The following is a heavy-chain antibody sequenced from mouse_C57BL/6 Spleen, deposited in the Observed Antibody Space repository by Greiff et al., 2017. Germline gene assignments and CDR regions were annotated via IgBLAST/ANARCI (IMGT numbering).Heavy chain of an antibody. CDR1: GYTFTDYE. D-gene: IGHD2-1*01. J-gene: IGHJ3*01. CDR2: IDPETGGT. CDR3: TRDGNYSRWFAY. Sequence: QVQLQQSGAELVRPGASVTLSCKASGYTFTDYEMHWVKQTPVHGLEWIGAIDPETGGTAYNQKFKGKAILTADKSSSTAYMELRSLTSEDSAVYYCTRDGNYSRWFAYWGQGTLVTVSA. V-gene: IGHV1-15*01.